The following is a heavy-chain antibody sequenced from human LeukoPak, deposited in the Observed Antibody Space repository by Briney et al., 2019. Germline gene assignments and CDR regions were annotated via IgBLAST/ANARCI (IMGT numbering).Heavy chain of an antibody. V-gene: IGHV1-18*01. CDR3: ARVYSSGRPPYYYYYMDV. J-gene: IGHJ6*03. D-gene: IGHD3-22*01. Sequence: ASVKVSFKASGYTFTSYGISWVRQAPGQGLEWMGWISAYNGNTNYAQKLQGRVTMTTDTSTSTAYMELRSLRSDDTAVYYCARVYSSGRPPYYYYYMDVWGKGTTVTVSS. CDR1: GYTFTSYG. CDR2: ISAYNGNT.